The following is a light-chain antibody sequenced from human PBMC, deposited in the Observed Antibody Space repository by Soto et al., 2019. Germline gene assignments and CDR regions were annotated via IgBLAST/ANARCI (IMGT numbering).Light chain of an antibody. CDR1: QSVSSSY. CDR3: QQDGSSPYT. V-gene: IGKV3D-20*01. J-gene: IGKJ2*01. CDR2: DAS. Sequence: EIVLTQSPATLSLSPGERATLSCGASQSVSSSYLAWYQQKPGLAPRLLIYDASSRATGIPDRFSGSGSGTDVTLTISRLEPEDCAVYYCQQDGSSPYTCGRGTKLEIK.